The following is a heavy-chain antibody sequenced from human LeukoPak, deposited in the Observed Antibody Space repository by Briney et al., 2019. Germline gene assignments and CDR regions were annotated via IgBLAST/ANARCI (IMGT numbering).Heavy chain of an antibody. CDR2: IRYDGSNK. V-gene: IGHV3-30*02. D-gene: IGHD6-13*01. Sequence: AGESLRLSCAASVVSFSKYWMHWVRQAPGKGLEWVAFIRYDGSNKYYADSVKGRFTISRDNSKNTLYLQMNSLRAEDTAVYYCAKRPSSSSPIDYWGQGTLVTVSS. CDR3: AKRPSSSSPIDY. J-gene: IGHJ4*02. CDR1: VVSFSKYW.